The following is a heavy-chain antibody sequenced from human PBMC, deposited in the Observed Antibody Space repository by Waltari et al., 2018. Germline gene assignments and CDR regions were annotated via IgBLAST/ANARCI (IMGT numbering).Heavy chain of an antibody. D-gene: IGHD1-26*01. Sequence: EVQLLESGGGLVQPGGSMRLSCAASGFTFSSYALRWVRQAPGKGLEWVSAISGSGGSTYYADSVKGRFTIFRDNSKNTLYLQMNSLRAEDTAVYYCAKAAVGATEPYYFDYWGQGTLVTVSS. J-gene: IGHJ4*02. CDR1: GFTFSSYA. V-gene: IGHV3-23*01. CDR3: AKAAVGATEPYYFDY. CDR2: ISGSGGST.